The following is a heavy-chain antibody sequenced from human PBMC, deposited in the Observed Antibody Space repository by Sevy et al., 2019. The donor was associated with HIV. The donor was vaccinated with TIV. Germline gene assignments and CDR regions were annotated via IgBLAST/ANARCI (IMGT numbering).Heavy chain of an antibody. CDR2: ISYDGSNK. Sequence: GGSLRLSCAASGFTFSSYAMHWVRQAPGKGLEWVAVISYDGSNKYYADSVKGRFTISRDNSKNTLYLQMNSLRAEDTAVYYCARDISGYSNSATRDYYYNYGMDVWGQGTTVTVSS. V-gene: IGHV3-30-3*01. J-gene: IGHJ6*02. D-gene: IGHD6-6*01. CDR1: GFTFSSYA. CDR3: ARDISGYSNSATRDYYYNYGMDV.